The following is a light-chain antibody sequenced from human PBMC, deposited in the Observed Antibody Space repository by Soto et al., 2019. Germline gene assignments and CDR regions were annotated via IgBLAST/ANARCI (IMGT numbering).Light chain of an antibody. Sequence: IRMTQSKSSLSASTGDRVTITCRASQGISSYLAWHQQKPGKAPKLLIYAASTLQSGVPSRFSGGGSRTDFTLTISSLQPEDFATYHCQQSYNTPRPFGQLTNVAIK. J-gene: IGKJ1*01. V-gene: IGKV1-8*01. CDR1: QGISSY. CDR2: AAS. CDR3: QQSYNTPRP.